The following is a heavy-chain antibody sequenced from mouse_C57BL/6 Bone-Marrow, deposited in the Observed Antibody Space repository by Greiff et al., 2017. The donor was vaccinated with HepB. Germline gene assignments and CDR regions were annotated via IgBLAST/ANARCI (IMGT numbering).Heavy chain of an antibody. CDR1: GFTFSSYG. CDR3: ARHGRGFFAY. V-gene: IGHV5-6*01. J-gene: IGHJ3*01. Sequence: EVNVVESGGDLVKPGGSLKLSCAASGFTFSSYGMSWVRQTPDKRLEWVATISSGGSYTYYPDSVKGRLTISRDNAKNTLYLQLSSLKSEDTAVYYCARHGRGFFAYWGQGTLVTVSA. CDR2: ISSGGSYT.